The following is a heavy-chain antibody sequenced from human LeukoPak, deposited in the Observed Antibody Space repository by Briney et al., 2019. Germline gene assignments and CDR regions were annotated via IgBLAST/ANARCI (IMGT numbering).Heavy chain of an antibody. Sequence: SETLSLTCAVYGGSFSGYYWSWIRQPPGKGLEWIGEINHSGSTNYNPSLKSRVSISVDTSKNQFSLKLSSVTAADTAVYFCAREEYYYDSSGYYYHWCDPWGQGTLVTVSS. CDR2: INHSGST. J-gene: IGHJ5*02. CDR3: AREEYYYDSSGYYYHWCDP. D-gene: IGHD3-22*01. V-gene: IGHV4-34*01. CDR1: GGSFSGYY.